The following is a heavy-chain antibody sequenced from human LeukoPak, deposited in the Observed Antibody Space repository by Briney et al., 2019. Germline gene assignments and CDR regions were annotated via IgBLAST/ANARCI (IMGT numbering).Heavy chain of an antibody. CDR1: GFTFSSYW. V-gene: IGHV3-7*03. CDR2: IKQDGSEK. Sequence: HPGGSLRLSCAASGFTFSSYWMSWVRQAPGKGLEWVANIKQDGSEKYYVDSVKGRFTISRDNSKNTLYMQMNSLRAEDTAVYYCVVFNWNYYFMDVWGKGTTVTVSS. J-gene: IGHJ6*03. D-gene: IGHD2-21*01. CDR3: VVFNWNYYFMDV.